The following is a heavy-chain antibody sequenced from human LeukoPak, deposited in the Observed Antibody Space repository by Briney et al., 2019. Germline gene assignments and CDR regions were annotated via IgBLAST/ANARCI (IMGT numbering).Heavy chain of an antibody. CDR1: GGSMSSYY. V-gene: IGHV4-59*08. CDR3: ARGARAGYNLEPFDY. D-gene: IGHD5-24*01. Sequence: KPSETLSLTCTVSGGSMSSYYWSWIGHPPGKGLEGIGYIYYSGSTKYNPSLKSRVTISVDTCKNQFSLKLSSVTAADTAVYYCARGARAGYNLEPFDYWGQGTLVTVSS. CDR2: IYYSGST. J-gene: IGHJ4*02.